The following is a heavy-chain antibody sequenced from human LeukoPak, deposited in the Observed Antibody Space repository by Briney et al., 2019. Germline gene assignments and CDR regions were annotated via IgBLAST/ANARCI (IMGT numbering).Heavy chain of an antibody. CDR1: GFTFSSSW. J-gene: IGHJ5*02. Sequence: PGGSLRLSCAASGFTFSSSWMTWVRQAPGKGLEWLANIKGDGSDKNYVDSVKGRFTISRDNAKNSLFLQMSSLRGEDTALYYCATEHWGPXSWGXXTLXTVSS. CDR2: IKGDGSDK. V-gene: IGHV3-7*01. D-gene: IGHD3-16*01. CDR3: ATEHWGPXS.